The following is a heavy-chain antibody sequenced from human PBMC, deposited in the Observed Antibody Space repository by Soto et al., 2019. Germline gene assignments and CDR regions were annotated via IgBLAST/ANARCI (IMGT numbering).Heavy chain of an antibody. Sequence: PGGSLRLSCEGSGFTFSRHALHWVRQAPGRGLEWVAVVSKDGSVKYWIESVKGRFTLSRDNSKNTVYLEMNNLRPEDTGVYYCVRSRSGAVADSFDLWGQGTLVTVSS. D-gene: IGHD3-10*01. J-gene: IGHJ4*02. CDR1: GFTFSRHA. V-gene: IGHV3-30-3*01. CDR2: VSKDGSVK. CDR3: VRSRSGAVADSFDL.